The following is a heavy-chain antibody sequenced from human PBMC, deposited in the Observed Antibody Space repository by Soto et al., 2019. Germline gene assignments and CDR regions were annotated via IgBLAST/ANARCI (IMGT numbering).Heavy chain of an antibody. V-gene: IGHV4-59*12. Sequence: SETLSLTCTVSGGSISSYYWSWIRQPPGKGLEWIGYIYYNVNTNYNPSLKSRVTISVDTSKNQFSLKLSSVTAADTAVYYCAREIGLDYWGQRTLVTVSS. CDR1: GGSISSYY. J-gene: IGHJ4*02. CDR2: IYYNVNT. CDR3: AREIGLDY.